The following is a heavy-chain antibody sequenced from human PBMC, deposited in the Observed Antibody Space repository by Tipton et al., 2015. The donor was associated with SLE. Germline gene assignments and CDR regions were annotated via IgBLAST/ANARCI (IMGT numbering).Heavy chain of an antibody. D-gene: IGHD7-27*01. CDR3: ASDRLPGDHDAFDI. CDR2: IFRSGRT. V-gene: IGHV4-61*10. Sequence: TLSLTCTVSGGSITSGSDSWSWIRQPAGEGLEWIGDIFRSGRTNYNPSLKSRVTISMDTSKNQFSLKLSSVTAADTAVYYCASDRLPGDHDAFDIWGQGTMVTVSS. J-gene: IGHJ3*02. CDR1: GGSITSGSDS.